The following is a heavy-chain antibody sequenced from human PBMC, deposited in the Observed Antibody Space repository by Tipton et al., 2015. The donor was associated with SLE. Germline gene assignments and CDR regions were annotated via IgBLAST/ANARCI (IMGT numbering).Heavy chain of an antibody. Sequence: SLRLSCAASGFTFSSYWMSWVRQAPGKGLEWVSLISWDGGIKYYVDSVKGRFTISRDNSKNTLYLQMNSLRVEDTAVYYCAKDTLEAARSSYFYGMDVWGQGTTVTVSS. CDR3: AKDTLEAARSSYFYGMDV. CDR1: GFTFSSYW. D-gene: IGHD6-6*01. CDR2: ISWDGGIK. V-gene: IGHV3-23*01. J-gene: IGHJ6*02.